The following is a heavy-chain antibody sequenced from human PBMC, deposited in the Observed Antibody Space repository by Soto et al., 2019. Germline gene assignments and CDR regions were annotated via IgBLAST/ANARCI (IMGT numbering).Heavy chain of an antibody. V-gene: IGHV3-20*02. Sequence: EVQLVESGGGVVRPGGSLTLSFAASGFTFDDYGMSWVRQAPGKGLEWVSGINWNGGSTGYADSVKGRFTISRDNAKNSLYLQMNSLRADDTALYHCARDEGDIVVVCYYYGMDVWGQGTTVSVSS. D-gene: IGHD2-2*01. CDR1: GFTFDDYG. CDR3: ARDEGDIVVVCYYYGMDV. CDR2: INWNGGST. J-gene: IGHJ6*02.